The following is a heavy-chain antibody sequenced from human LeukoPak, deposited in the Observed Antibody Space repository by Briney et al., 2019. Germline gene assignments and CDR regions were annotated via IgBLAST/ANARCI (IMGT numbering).Heavy chain of an antibody. CDR3: ARSLGHYYHFWSGYYYPD. Sequence: PSETLSLTCTVSGGSISSYYWSWIRQPPGKGLEWIGYIYYSGSTNYNPSLKSRVTISVDTSKNQFSLKLSSVTAADTAVYYCARSLGHYYHFWSGYYYPDWGQGTLVTVSS. CDR1: GGSISSYY. V-gene: IGHV4-59*08. D-gene: IGHD3-3*01. CDR2: IYYSGST. J-gene: IGHJ4*02.